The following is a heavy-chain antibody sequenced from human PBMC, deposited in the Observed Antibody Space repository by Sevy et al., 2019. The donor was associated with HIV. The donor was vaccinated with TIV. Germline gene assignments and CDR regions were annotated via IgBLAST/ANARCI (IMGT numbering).Heavy chain of an antibody. CDR3: ARAGYYDSSGYYLDY. CDR2: IWYHGSNK. Sequence: GGSLRLSCAASGFTFSSYGMHWVRQAPGKGLEWVAVIWYHGSNKYYADSVKGRFTISRDNSKNTLYLQMNSLRAEDTAVYYCARAGYYDSSGYYLDYWGQGTLVTVSS. V-gene: IGHV3-33*01. J-gene: IGHJ4*02. CDR1: GFTFSSYG. D-gene: IGHD3-22*01.